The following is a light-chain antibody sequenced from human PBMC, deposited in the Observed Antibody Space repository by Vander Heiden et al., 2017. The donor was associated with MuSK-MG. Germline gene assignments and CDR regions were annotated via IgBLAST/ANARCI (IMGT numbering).Light chain of an antibody. CDR3: QLFDNAWV. Sequence: SYELTQPLSVSVALGQTATITCGGNNSGNKHVHWYQQKPGQVPVLVIYSNNNRPSGIPERFSGSNSGNTATLPITGAQAADEDDYYWQLFDNAWVFGGGTKLTVL. J-gene: IGLJ3*02. V-gene: IGLV3-9*01. CDR2: SNN. CDR1: NSGNKH.